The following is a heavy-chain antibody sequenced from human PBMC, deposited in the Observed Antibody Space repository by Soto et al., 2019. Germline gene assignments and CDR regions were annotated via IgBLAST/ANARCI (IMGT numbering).Heavy chain of an antibody. CDR2: INAGNGNT. CDR3: ARVRGDYCSSTSCYVWYAFDI. J-gene: IGHJ3*02. D-gene: IGHD2-2*01. CDR1: GYTFTSYA. V-gene: IGHV1-3*01. Sequence: GASVKVSCKASGYTFTSYAMHWVRQAPGQRLEWMGWINAGNGNTKYSQKFQGRVTITRDTSASTAYMELSSLRSEDTAVYYCARVRGDYCSSTSCYVWYAFDIWGQGXMVTVSS.